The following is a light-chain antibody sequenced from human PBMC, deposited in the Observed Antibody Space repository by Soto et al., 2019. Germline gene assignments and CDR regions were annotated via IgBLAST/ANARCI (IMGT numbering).Light chain of an antibody. V-gene: IGKV3-15*01. CDR2: GAS. CDR3: QQYNDWPRT. CDR1: ESVSSN. J-gene: IGKJ1*01. Sequence: EIVMTQSPATLSVSPVEGATLSCRASESVSSNLAWYQQKPGQAPSLLIYGASTRATGIPARFSGSGSGTEFTLTISSLQSEDFAVYYCQQYNDWPRTFGQGTKVDIK.